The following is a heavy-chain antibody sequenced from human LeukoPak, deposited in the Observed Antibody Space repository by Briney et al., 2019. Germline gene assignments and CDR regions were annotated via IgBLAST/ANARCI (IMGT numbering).Heavy chain of an antibody. V-gene: IGHV3-7*01. D-gene: IGHD1-26*01. J-gene: IGHJ4*02. Sequence: QPGGSLRLSCAASGFTFSYYWMSWVRQAPGEGLEWVANIKQDGSEKYYVDSVKGRFTISRDNDKNSLYLQMNSLRAEDTAVYYCTREGSQSASGSYPGNDWGQGTLVTVSS. CDR1: GFTFSYYW. CDR2: IKQDGSEK. CDR3: TREGSQSASGSYPGND.